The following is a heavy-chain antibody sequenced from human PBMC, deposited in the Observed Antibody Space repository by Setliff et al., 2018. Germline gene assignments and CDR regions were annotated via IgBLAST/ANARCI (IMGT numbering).Heavy chain of an antibody. CDR1: GGSISSYY. Sequence: KTSETLSLTCTVSGGSISSYYWSWIRQPPGKGLEWIGYLYYSGSTNYNPSLKSRVTISVDTSKNQFSLKLSSVTAADTAVYYCARVICSSTSCPGYYGMDVWGQGTTVTVSS. J-gene: IGHJ6*02. D-gene: IGHD2-2*01. CDR3: ARVICSSTSCPGYYGMDV. V-gene: IGHV4-59*01. CDR2: LYYSGST.